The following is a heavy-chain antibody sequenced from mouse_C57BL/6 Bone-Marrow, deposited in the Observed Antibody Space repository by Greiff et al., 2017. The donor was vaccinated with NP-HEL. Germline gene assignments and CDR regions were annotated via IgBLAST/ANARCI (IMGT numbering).Heavy chain of an antibody. CDR2: IYPGDGDT. V-gene: IGHV1-82*01. J-gene: IGHJ2*01. CDR3: ARWIYYDYVFDD. Sequence: QVQLQQSGPELVKPGASVKISCKASGYAFSSSWLNWVKQRPGKGLAWIGRIYPGDGDTNYTGKFKGKATLTADKSSSTAYMQLSSLTSEDSAVYVCARWIYYDYVFDDWGQGTTLTVSS. CDR1: GYAFSSSW. D-gene: IGHD2-4*01.